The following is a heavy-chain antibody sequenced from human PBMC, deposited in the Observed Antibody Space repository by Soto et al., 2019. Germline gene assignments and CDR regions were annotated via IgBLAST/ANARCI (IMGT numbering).Heavy chain of an antibody. CDR1: GGTFSSYA. V-gene: IGHV1-69*13. D-gene: IGHD1-26*01. Sequence: ASVKVSCKASGGTFSSYAISWVRQAPGQGLEWMGGIIPIFGTADYAQKFQGRVTITADESTSTAYMELSSLRSEDTAVYYCAGGGYSGSAKGAFDIWGKGTMVTVSS. J-gene: IGHJ3*02. CDR3: AGGGYSGSAKGAFDI. CDR2: IIPIFGTA.